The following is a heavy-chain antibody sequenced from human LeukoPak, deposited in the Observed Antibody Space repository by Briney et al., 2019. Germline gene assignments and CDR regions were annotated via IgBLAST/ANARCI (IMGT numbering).Heavy chain of an antibody. CDR1: GFTFDDYA. J-gene: IGHJ4*02. V-gene: IGHV3-9*01. D-gene: IGHD3-22*01. Sequence: PGGSLRLSCAASGFTFDDYAMHWVRQAPGKGLEWVSGISWNSGSIGYADSVKGRFTISRDNANNSLYLQMNSLRAEDTALYYCAKGPADSSGYYYFDYWGQGTLVTVSS. CDR2: ISWNSGSI. CDR3: AKGPADSSGYYYFDY.